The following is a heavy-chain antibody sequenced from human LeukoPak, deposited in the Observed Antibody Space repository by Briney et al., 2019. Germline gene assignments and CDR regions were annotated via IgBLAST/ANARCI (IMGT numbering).Heavy chain of an antibody. V-gene: IGHV4-59*01. CDR3: VRGRAPLHSQWLPPNWFDP. J-gene: IGHJ5*02. D-gene: IGHD6-19*01. CDR1: GGSISSYY. CDR2: IYYSGST. Sequence: KPSETLSLTCTVSGGSISSYYWSWIRQPPGKGLEWIGYIYYSGSTNYNPSLKSRVTISVDTSKNQFSLKLSSVTAADTAVYYCVRGRAPLHSQWLPPNWFDPWGQGTLVTVSS.